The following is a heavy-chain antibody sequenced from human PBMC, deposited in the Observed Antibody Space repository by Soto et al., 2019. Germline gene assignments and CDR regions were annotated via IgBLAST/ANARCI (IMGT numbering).Heavy chain of an antibody. CDR2: INPNSGDT. Sequence: GASVKVSCKTSGYTFTGYYIHWIRQAPGQGLEWMGWINPNSGDTNYSHDFQGRVTMTSDTSFTTAYVELTRLRSDDTAVYYCARREQWLENFDYWGQGTLVTVSS. V-gene: IGHV1-2*07. D-gene: IGHD6-19*01. J-gene: IGHJ4*02. CDR3: ARREQWLENFDY. CDR1: GYTFTGYY.